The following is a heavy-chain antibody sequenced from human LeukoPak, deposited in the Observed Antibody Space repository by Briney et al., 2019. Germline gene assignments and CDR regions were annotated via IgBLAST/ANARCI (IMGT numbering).Heavy chain of an antibody. D-gene: IGHD5-18*01. V-gene: IGHV3-11*04. CDR2: ISSSGSTI. J-gene: IGHJ4*02. CDR1: GFTFSDYY. Sequence: GGSLRLSCAASGFTFSDYYMSWIRQAPGKGLEWVSYISSSGSTIYYADSVKGRFTISRDNAKNSLYLQMNNPRVEDTAVYYCARYQPIRYNSGYPFDNWGQGTLGTVSS. CDR3: ARYQPIRYNSGYPFDN.